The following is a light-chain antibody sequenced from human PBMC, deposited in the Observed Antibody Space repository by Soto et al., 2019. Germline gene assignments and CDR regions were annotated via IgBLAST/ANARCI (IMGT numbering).Light chain of an antibody. CDR1: SSNIGSHT. V-gene: IGLV1-44*01. CDR2: NNN. J-gene: IGLJ1*01. Sequence: QSVLTQPPSASGTPGQRVTISCSGSSSNIGSHTVNWYQQLPGTAPKLLIYNNNQRPSGVPDRFSASNSDTSASLAISGLQSEDEADYYCAAWDDRLREVFGTGTKVTVL. CDR3: AAWDDRLREV.